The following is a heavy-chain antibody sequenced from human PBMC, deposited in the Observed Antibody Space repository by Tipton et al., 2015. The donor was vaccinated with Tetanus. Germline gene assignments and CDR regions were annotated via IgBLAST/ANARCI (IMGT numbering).Heavy chain of an antibody. J-gene: IGHJ6*02. Sequence: QLVQSGAEMKKPGASVKVSCKASGYTFTGYYIYWVRQAPRQGLEWMGWIDPNSGGTVYAQKLQGRVTMTRDTSISTAYMDLRSLRSDDTAVYYCARDRGDYIYYGMDVWGPGTTVTVS. V-gene: IGHV1-2*02. CDR3: ARDRGDYIYYGMDV. CDR1: GYTFTGYY. CDR2: IDPNSGGT. D-gene: IGHD3-22*01.